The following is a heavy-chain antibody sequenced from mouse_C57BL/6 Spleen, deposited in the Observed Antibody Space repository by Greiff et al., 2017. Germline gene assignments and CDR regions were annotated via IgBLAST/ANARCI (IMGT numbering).Heavy chain of an antibody. Sequence: QVQLQQSGAELVKPGASVTISCKASGYAFSSYWMNWVKQRPGKGLEWIGQIYPGDGDTNYNGKFKGKATLTADKSSSTAYMQLSSLTSEDSAVYFCARDYYGSSPSWFAYWGQGTLVTVSA. J-gene: IGHJ3*01. V-gene: IGHV1-80*01. CDR2: IYPGDGDT. CDR3: ARDYYGSSPSWFAY. D-gene: IGHD1-1*01. CDR1: GYAFSSYW.